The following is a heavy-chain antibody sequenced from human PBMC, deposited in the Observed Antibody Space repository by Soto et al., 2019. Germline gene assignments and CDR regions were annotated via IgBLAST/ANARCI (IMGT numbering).Heavy chain of an antibody. CDR2: MNPNSGNT. Sequence: ASVKVSCKASGYTFTSYDINWVRQATGRGLEWMGWMNPNSGNTGYAQKFQGRVTMTRNTSISTAYMELSSLRSEDTAVYYCARHDSSSDAFDIWGQGTMVTVSS. CDR1: GYTFTSYD. CDR3: ARHDSSSDAFDI. D-gene: IGHD6-13*01. V-gene: IGHV1-8*01. J-gene: IGHJ3*02.